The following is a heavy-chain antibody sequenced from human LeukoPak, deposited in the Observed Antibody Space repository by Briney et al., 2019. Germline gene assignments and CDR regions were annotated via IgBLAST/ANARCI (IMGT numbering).Heavy chain of an antibody. CDR3: AKDRLRSGGSCYYY. Sequence: LSGGSLRLSCAASGFTFSSYAMHWVRQAPGKGLEWVAVISYDGSNKYYADSVKGRFTISRDNSKNTLYLQMNSLRAEDTAVYYCAKDRLRSGGSCYYYWGQGTLVTVSS. D-gene: IGHD2-15*01. V-gene: IGHV3-30-3*01. CDR2: ISYDGSNK. CDR1: GFTFSSYA. J-gene: IGHJ4*02.